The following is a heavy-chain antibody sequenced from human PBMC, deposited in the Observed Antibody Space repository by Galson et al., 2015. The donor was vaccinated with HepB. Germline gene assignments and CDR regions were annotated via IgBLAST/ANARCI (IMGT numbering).Heavy chain of an antibody. CDR1: GYSFTTYW. V-gene: IGHV5-10-1*01. CDR2: IDPSGSYT. Sequence: QSGAEVKKPGESLRISCKGSGYSFTTYWITWVRQMPGKGLEWMGRIDPSGSYTNYSPSFQGHVTISADKSISTAYLQWNSLKASDTAKYYCAAAPYSTSSVFDYWGQGTLVTVSS. J-gene: IGHJ4*02. CDR3: AAAPYSTSSVFDY. D-gene: IGHD6-6*01.